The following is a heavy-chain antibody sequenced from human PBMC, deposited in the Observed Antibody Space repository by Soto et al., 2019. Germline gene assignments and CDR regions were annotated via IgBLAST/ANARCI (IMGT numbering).Heavy chain of an antibody. V-gene: IGHV4-59*08. J-gene: IGHJ4*01. D-gene: IGHD4-17*01. CDR2: IHYSGST. Sequence: QVQLQESGPRLVKPSETLSLTCTVSGDSISSHYWSWIRQPPGKGLEWIGYIHYSGSTNYNPPLTGRVTISVDTSNNQFSLRLSSVTAADTAVYYCARHETTVISDGNWGQGILVTVSS. CDR3: ARHETTVISDGN. CDR1: GDSISSHY.